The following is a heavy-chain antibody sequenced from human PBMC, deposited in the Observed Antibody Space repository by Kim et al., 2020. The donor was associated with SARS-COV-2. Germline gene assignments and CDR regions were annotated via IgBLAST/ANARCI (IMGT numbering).Heavy chain of an antibody. D-gene: IGHD2-15*01. CDR3: ARGARIYCSGGSCYPDY. V-gene: IGHV4-59*01. J-gene: IGHJ4*02. Sequence: SETLSLTCTVSGGSISSYYWSWIRQPPGKGLEWIGYIYYSGSTNYNPSLKSRVTISVDTSKNQFSLKLSSVTAADTAVYYCARGARIYCSGGSCYPDYWGQGTLVTVSS. CDR2: IYYSGST. CDR1: GGSISSYY.